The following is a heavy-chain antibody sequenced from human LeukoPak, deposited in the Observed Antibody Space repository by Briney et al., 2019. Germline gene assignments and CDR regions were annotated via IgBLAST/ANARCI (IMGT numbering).Heavy chain of an antibody. D-gene: IGHD3-22*01. V-gene: IGHV4-4*07. CDR3: ARDGGNSGYHYWYYFDY. CDR2: IYPSGST. Sequence: LETLSLTCTVSGGSIRSYYWNWIRQPAGKGLEWIGRIYPSGSTNYNPSLKSRVTMSVDTSKNQFSLKLSSVTAADTAVYYCARDGGNSGYHYWYYFDYWGQGTLVTVSS. CDR1: GGSIRSYY. J-gene: IGHJ4*02.